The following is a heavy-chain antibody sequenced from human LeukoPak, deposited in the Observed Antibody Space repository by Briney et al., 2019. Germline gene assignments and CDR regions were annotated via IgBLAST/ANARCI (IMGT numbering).Heavy chain of an antibody. J-gene: IGHJ4*02. D-gene: IGHD6-19*01. V-gene: IGHV1-2*02. Sequence: ASVKVSCKASGYTFTGYYMRWVRQAPGQGLEWMGWINPNSGGTNYAQKFQGRVTMTRDTSISTAYMELSRLRSDDTAVYYCARVTFRYSSGYGYWGQGTLVTVSS. CDR1: GYTFTGYY. CDR2: INPNSGGT. CDR3: ARVTFRYSSGYGY.